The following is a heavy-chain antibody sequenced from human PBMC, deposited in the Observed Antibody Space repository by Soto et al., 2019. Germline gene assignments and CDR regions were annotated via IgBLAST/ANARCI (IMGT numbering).Heavy chain of an antibody. CDR3: ARGQIQRQLGPFDY. Sequence: QVQLVQSGAEVKKPGASVKVSCKASGYTFTSYDINWVRQATGQGLEWMGWMNPNSGNTGYAQKFQGRVTMTRNTSRSKAYMELSSLRSEDTAVYYCARGQIQRQLGPFDYWGQGNLVTVSS. D-gene: IGHD6-6*01. CDR1: GYTFTSYD. CDR2: MNPNSGNT. J-gene: IGHJ4*02. V-gene: IGHV1-8*01.